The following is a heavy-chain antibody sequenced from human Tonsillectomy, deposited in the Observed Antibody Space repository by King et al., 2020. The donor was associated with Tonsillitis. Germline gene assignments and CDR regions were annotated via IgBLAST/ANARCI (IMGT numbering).Heavy chain of an antibody. J-gene: IGHJ4*02. D-gene: IGHD6-19*01. CDR3: GKARWSGSSGWYEPGN. CDR2: ISPDGINK. Sequence: VQLVESGGGVVQPGRSLRLSCAASGFTFSTSGMHWVRQAPGKGLEWVAVISPDGINKYYADSVKGRFTISRDDSKNTLYLQMNSLRPEDTAVYFCGKARWSGSSGWYEPGNWGQGTLVTVSS. CDR1: GFTFSTSG. V-gene: IGHV3-30*18.